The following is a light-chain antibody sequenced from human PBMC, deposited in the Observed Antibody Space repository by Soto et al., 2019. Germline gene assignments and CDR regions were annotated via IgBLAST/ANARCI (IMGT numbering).Light chain of an antibody. J-gene: IGLJ3*02. CDR2: EVS. CDR1: SSDVGGYNY. CDR3: TSYTSSSTLL. V-gene: IGLV2-14*01. Sequence: QSVLTQPASVSGSPGQSITISCTGTSSDVGGYNYVSWYQQHPGKAPKLIIYEVSYRPSGISYRVSGSKSGNTASLTISRLRAEDEADYYCTSYTSSSTLLFGGGTKLTVL.